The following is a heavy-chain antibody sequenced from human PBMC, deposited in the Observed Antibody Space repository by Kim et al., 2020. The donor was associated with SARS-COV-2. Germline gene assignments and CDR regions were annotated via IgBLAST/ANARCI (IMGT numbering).Heavy chain of an antibody. J-gene: IGHJ4*02. CDR1: GFTFSSYG. CDR2: IWYDGSNK. V-gene: IGHV3-33*01. Sequence: GGSLRLSCAASGFTFSSYGMHWVRQAPGKGLEWVAVIWYDGSNKYYADSVKGRFTISRDNSKNTLYLQMNSLRAEDTAVYYCARGTAVSGAIDYWGQGTLVTVSS. CDR3: ARGTAVSGAIDY. D-gene: IGHD3-10*01.